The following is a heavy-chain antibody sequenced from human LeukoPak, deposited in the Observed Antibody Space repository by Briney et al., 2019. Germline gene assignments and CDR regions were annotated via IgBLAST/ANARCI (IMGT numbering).Heavy chain of an antibody. CDR1: GFTFHTYW. D-gene: IGHD4-17*01. CDR3: ARDKGTTLTSYAFDV. V-gene: IGHV3-7*01. J-gene: IGHJ3*01. Sequence: GGSLRLSCAASGFTFHTYWMTWVRQAPGKGLEWVANIKQDGSEGYYVDSVKGRFVISRDNAKNSLFLQMNSLRAEDTAVYFCARDKGTTLTSYAFDVWGQGTMVTVSS. CDR2: IKQDGSEG.